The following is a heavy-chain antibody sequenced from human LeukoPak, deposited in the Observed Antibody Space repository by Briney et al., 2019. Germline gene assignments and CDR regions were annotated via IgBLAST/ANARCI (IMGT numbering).Heavy chain of an antibody. CDR1: GGSISTYY. CDR2: IYTSGST. J-gene: IGHJ4*02. D-gene: IGHD3-9*01. Sequence: SETLSLTCTVSGGSISTYYWSWIRQPAGKGLEWIGRIYTSGSTKYDPSLKSRVTMSVDTSKTHFSLKLRSVTAADTAVYSCAMTGYSPVPDYWGQGTLVTASP. CDR3: AMTGYSPVPDY. V-gene: IGHV4-4*07.